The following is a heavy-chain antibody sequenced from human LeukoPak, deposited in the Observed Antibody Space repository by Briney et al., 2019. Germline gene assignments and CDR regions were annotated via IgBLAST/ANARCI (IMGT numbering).Heavy chain of an antibody. V-gene: IGHV3-9*03. D-gene: IGHD6-13*01. Sequence: GGSLRLSCAASGFTFDDYAMHWVRQAPGKGLEWVSGISWNSGSIGYADSVKGRLTISRDNAKNSLYLQMNSLRAEDMALYYCAKDVGSSWRHSFIGDWGQGTLVTVSS. J-gene: IGHJ4*02. CDR2: ISWNSGSI. CDR1: GFTFDDYA. CDR3: AKDVGSSWRHSFIGD.